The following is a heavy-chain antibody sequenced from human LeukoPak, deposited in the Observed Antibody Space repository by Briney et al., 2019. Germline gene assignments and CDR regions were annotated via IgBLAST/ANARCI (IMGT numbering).Heavy chain of an antibody. CDR1: GGSISSYY. CDR2: IYYTGAT. D-gene: IGHD5-18*01. V-gene: IGHV4-59*01. J-gene: IGHJ4*02. CDR3: ARAGYSYGTGYYFDY. Sequence: PSETLSLTCTVSGGSISSYYWSGFRLPPGKALEGLGYIYYTGATYYNPSLKSRVTISLDMSKNQFSLKLSSVTAADAAVYYCARAGYSYGTGYYFDYWGQGALVTVSS.